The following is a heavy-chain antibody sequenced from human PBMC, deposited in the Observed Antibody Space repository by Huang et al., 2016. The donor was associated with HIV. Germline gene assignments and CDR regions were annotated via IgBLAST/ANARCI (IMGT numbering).Heavy chain of an antibody. D-gene: IGHD3-10*01. Sequence: EVQLVESGGGLVQPGGSLRLSCAASGFTFSSYWMHWVRRVPGKGVVWVSHIKSDVSSTSYADSVKGRFTISRDNAKNTLYLQMNSLRAEDTAVYYCARGSRQGKYYYGSGTAYWGQGTLVTVSS. CDR3: ARGSRQGKYYYGSGTAY. CDR2: IKSDVSST. J-gene: IGHJ4*02. CDR1: GFTFSSYW. V-gene: IGHV3-74*01.